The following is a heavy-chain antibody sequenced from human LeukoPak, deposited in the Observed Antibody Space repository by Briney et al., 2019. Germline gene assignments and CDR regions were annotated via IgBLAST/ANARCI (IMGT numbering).Heavy chain of an antibody. V-gene: IGHV3-23*01. J-gene: IGHJ3*02. Sequence: GGSLRLSCAASGFIFSSYAMSWVRQAPGKGLEWVSFISGSGATTYYVDSVKGRFTISRDNSQNTVYLQMNTLTDEDTAVYYCVKNLRLVISVAGTPRDAFDIWGQGTVVTVSS. CDR2: ISGSGATT. CDR3: VKNLRLVISVAGTPRDAFDI. D-gene: IGHD6-19*01. CDR1: GFIFSSYA.